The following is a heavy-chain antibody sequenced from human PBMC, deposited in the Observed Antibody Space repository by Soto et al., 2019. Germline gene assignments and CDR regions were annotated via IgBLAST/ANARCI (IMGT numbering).Heavy chain of an antibody. V-gene: IGHV3-23*01. CDR1: GFTFNTYA. CDR2: ISSGGDST. CDR3: AKAGYYESSGYYYYIDV. Sequence: GWSLRLSCAASGFTFNTYAMYWVRQAPGKGLEWVSAISSGGDSTYYADSVKGRFTISRDNSKNTLYLQMNSLRAEDTAVYDCAKAGYYESSGYYYYIDVWGQGTLVSV. D-gene: IGHD3-22*01. J-gene: IGHJ4*02.